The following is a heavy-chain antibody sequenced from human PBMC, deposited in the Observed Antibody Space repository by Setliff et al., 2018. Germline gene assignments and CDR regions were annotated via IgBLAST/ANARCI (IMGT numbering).Heavy chain of an antibody. D-gene: IGHD3-3*01. CDR2: IYPGDSDT. V-gene: IGHV5-51*01. CDR3: ARSRSNFWSGYFNWFDP. CDR1: GYSFTSYW. J-gene: IGHJ5*02. Sequence: GESLKISCKGSGYSFTSYWIGWVRQMPGKGLEWMGIIYPGDSDTRYSPSFQGQVTISADKSTTTAHLQWSSLKASDTATYYCARSRSNFWSGYFNWFDPWGQGTLVTVS.